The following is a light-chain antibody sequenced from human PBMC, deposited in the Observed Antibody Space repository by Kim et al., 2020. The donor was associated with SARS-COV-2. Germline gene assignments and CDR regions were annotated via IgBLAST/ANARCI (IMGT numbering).Light chain of an antibody. CDR2: EVS. Sequence: GQSVTLSCTGTRRDVGSYNRVSWYQQPPGTAPKVMIYEVSNRPSGVPDRFSGSKSGNTASLTISGLQAEDEADYYCSSYTSSNTVVFGGGTQLTVL. V-gene: IGLV2-18*02. CDR3: SSYTSSNTVV. CDR1: RRDVGSYNR. J-gene: IGLJ2*01.